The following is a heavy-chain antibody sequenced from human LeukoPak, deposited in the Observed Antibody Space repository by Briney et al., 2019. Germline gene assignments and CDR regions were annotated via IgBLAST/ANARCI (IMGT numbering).Heavy chain of an antibody. CDR3: ARGSGITMIVVVIGDAFDI. CDR2: IYYSGST. CDR1: GGSISSSSYY. J-gene: IGHJ3*02. D-gene: IGHD3-22*01. Sequence: SETLSLTCTVSGGSISSSSYYWGWIRQPPGKGLEWIGSIYYSGSTYYNPSLKSRVTISVDTSKNQFSLKLSSVTTADTAVYYCARGSGITMIVVVIGDAFDIWGQGTMVTVSS. V-gene: IGHV4-39*07.